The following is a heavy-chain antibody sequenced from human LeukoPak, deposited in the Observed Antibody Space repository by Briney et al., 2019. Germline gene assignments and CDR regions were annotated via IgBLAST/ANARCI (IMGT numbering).Heavy chain of an antibody. CDR3: ARGGSTVTPARNNWFDP. J-gene: IGHJ5*02. Sequence: SETLSLTCTVSGGSVSNYYWSWIRQPPGKGLEWIGYIYYSGSTNYNPSLKSRVTISVDTSKNQFSLKLRSVTAADTAVYYCARGGSTVTPARNNWFDPWGQGTLVTVSS. CDR1: GGSVSNYY. CDR2: IYYSGST. D-gene: IGHD4-17*01. V-gene: IGHV4-59*02.